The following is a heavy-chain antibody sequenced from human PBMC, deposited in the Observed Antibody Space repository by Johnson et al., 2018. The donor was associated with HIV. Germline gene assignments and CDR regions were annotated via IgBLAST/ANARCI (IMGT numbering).Heavy chain of an antibody. CDR2: T. V-gene: IGHV3-15*01. CDR3: ARALTTDAYDI. Sequence: TDYAAPVKGRFTISRDDSKNTLYLQMNSLRAEDTAVYYCARALTTDAYDIWGQGTMVTVSS. D-gene: IGHD4-17*01. J-gene: IGHJ3*02.